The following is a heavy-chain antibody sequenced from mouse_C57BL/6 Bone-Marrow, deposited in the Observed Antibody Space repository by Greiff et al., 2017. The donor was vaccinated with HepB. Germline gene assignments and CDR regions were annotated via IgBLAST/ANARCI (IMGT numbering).Heavy chain of an antibody. D-gene: IGHD1-1*01. J-gene: IGHJ2*01. V-gene: IGHV1-47*01. Sequence: QVTLKESGAELVKPGASVKMSCKASGYTFTTYPIEWMKQNHGKSLEWIGNFHPYNDDTKYNEKFKGKATLTVEKSSSTVYLELSRLTSDDSAVYYCARGYGSSYRNYFDYWGQGTTLTVSS. CDR3: ARGYGSSYRNYFDY. CDR2: FHPYNDDT. CDR1: GYTFTTYP.